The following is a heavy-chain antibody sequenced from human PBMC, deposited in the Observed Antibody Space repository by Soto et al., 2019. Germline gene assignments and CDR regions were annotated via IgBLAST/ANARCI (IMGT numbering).Heavy chain of an antibody. D-gene: IGHD6-13*01. V-gene: IGHV6-1*01. CDR2: TYYGSQWFN. CDR1: GDSVSSNIVT. Sequence: SQTLSLTCAISGDSVSSNIVTWDWIRQSPSRGLEWLGRTYYGSQWFNDYAVSVKSRMTINADTSKNQFSLQLNYVTPEDTAVYYCARLIGTSWFVGWGQGTPVTVSS. J-gene: IGHJ4*02. CDR3: ARLIGTSWFVG.